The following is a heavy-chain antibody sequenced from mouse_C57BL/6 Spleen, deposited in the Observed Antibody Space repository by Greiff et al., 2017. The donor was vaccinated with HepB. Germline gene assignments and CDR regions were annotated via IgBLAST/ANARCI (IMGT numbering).Heavy chain of an antibody. CDR2: INPSNGGT. J-gene: IGHJ3*01. Sequence: VQLQQSGTELVKPGASVKLSCKASGYTFTSYWMHWVKQRPGQGLEWIGNINPSNGGTNYNEKFKSKATLTVDKSSSTAYMQLSSLTSEDSAVYYCARSVYGYDGAWFAYWGQGTLVTVSA. CDR3: ARSVYGYDGAWFAY. CDR1: GYTFTSYW. V-gene: IGHV1-53*01. D-gene: IGHD2-2*01.